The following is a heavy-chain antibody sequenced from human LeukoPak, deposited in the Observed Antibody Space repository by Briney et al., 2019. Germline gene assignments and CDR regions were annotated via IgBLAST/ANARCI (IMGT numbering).Heavy chain of an antibody. V-gene: IGHV3-53*01. Sequence: GGPLRLSCAASGFTVSSNYMSWVRQAPGKGLEWVSVIYSGGSTYYADSVKGRFTISRDNSKNTLYLQMNSLRAEDTAVYYCARDRNRGSYMGYYYYGMDVWGQGTTVTVSS. CDR3: ARDRNRGSYMGYYYYGMDV. D-gene: IGHD3-3*01. J-gene: IGHJ6*02. CDR1: GFTVSSNY. CDR2: IYSGGST.